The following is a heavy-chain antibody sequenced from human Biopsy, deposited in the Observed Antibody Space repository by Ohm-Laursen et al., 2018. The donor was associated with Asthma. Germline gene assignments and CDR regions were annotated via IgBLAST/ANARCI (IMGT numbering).Heavy chain of an antibody. CDR1: GGTFNTYV. V-gene: IGHV1-69*13. J-gene: IGHJ4*02. CDR3: ARKTGSCISRTCYSLDF. Sequence: SVKVSCKSLGGTFNTYVIGWVRQAPGQGREWMGGVNSVFGTTTYPQKFQDRVTITADDSTSTVYMELSSLRSEDTAVYYCARKTGSCISRTCYSLDFWGQGTLVTVSS. D-gene: IGHD2-2*01. CDR2: VNSVFGTT.